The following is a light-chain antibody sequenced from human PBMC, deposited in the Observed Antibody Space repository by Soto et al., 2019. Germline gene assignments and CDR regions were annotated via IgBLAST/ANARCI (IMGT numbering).Light chain of an antibody. CDR1: QSINSH. CDR2: EAS. V-gene: IGKV1-39*01. CDR3: QQSYSITS. Sequence: DIQLTQSPPSLSASVEDRVTITCRSSQSINSHLNWYQQKTGKAPKLLIFEASSLHSGVPSRFGGSGSGTDFTLTITSLQPEDSATYYCQQSYSITSFGGGTKVEIK. J-gene: IGKJ4*01.